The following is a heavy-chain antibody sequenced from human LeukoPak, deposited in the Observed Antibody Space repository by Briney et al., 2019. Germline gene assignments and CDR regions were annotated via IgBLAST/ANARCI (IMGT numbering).Heavy chain of an antibody. Sequence: HPGGSLRLSCAASGFTFDDYGMSWVRQAPGKGLEWVANIKQDGSEKYYVDSVMGRFTISRDNAKNSLYLQMNSLRVEDTAVYYCARVDYGDYERMYFYYMDVWGKGTTVTVSS. D-gene: IGHD4-17*01. CDR3: ARVDYGDYERMYFYYMDV. CDR2: IKQDGSEK. J-gene: IGHJ6*03. V-gene: IGHV3-7*01. CDR1: GFTFDDYG.